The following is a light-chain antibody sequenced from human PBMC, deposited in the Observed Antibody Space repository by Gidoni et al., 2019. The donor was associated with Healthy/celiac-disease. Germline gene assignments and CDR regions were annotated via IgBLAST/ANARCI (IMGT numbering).Light chain of an antibody. Sequence: DIQMTQSPSTLSASVGYRVTITCRASQSISSWLAWYQQKPGKAPKLLIYDASSLESGVPPRFSGSGSGTEFTLTISSLQPDDFASYCCQQYNSYPWTFGQGTKVEIK. CDR3: QQYNSYPWT. CDR1: QSISSW. CDR2: DAS. V-gene: IGKV1-5*01. J-gene: IGKJ1*01.